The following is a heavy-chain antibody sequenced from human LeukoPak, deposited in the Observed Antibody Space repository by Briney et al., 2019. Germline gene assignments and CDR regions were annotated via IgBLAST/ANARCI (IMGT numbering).Heavy chain of an antibody. CDR2: IYTSGST. CDR1: GGSFSSYY. V-gene: IGHV4-59*10. Sequence: SETLSLTCAVYGGSFSSYYWSWIRQPAGKGLEWIGRIYTSGSTNYNPSLKSRVTMSVDTSKNQFSLKLSSVTAADTAVYYCARGTITMVRGVIWGNYYGMDVWGQGTTVTVSS. J-gene: IGHJ6*02. D-gene: IGHD3-10*01. CDR3: ARGTITMVRGVIWGNYYGMDV.